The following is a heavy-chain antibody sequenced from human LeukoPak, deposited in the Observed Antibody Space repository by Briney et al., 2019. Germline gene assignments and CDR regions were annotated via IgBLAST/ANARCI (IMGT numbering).Heavy chain of an antibody. CDR3: ARWTTTYLDY. CDR1: GYTFTNYG. J-gene: IGHJ4*02. Sequence: ASVKVSCKTSGYTFTNYGVSWVRQAPGQGLEWMGWISAYNGYTNYAQKLQVRVTMTTDTSTSTAYMELRSLTSDDTAVYYCARWTTTYLDYWGQGTLVTVSS. CDR2: ISAYNGYT. D-gene: IGHD4-11*01. V-gene: IGHV1-18*01.